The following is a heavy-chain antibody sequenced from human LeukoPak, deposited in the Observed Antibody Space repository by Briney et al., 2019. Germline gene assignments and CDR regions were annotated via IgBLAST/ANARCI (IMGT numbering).Heavy chain of an antibody. V-gene: IGHV4-59*01. D-gene: IGHD3-10*01. J-gene: IGHJ3*02. Sequence: PSETLSLTCTVSGDTISNYYWSWIRQPPGKGLEWIGYIYYSGSTNDNPSLKSRVTISVTSKNQFSLKLNSVTAADTAVYYCARYRDEALFAFDIWGQGTVVTVSS. CDR1: GDTISNYY. CDR2: IYYSGST. CDR3: ARYRDEALFAFDI.